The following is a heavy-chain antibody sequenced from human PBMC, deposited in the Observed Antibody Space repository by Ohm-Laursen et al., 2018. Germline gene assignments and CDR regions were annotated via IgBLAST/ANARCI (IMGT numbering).Heavy chain of an antibody. J-gene: IGHJ6*02. V-gene: IGHV3-13*01. CDR1: GFTLRSYN. D-gene: IGHD1-26*01. CDR3: AREGSSGTMDV. Sequence: SLRLSCAAPGFTLRSYNMHWVRQATGKGLEWVSGIGTAGDTYYAGSVKGRFTISRENAKNSLYLQMNSLRAGDTAVYYCAREGSSGTMDVWGQGTTVTVSS. CDR2: IGTAGDT.